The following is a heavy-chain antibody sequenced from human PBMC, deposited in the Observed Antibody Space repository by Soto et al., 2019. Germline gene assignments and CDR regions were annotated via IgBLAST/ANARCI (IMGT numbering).Heavy chain of an antibody. CDR1: GGSISSYY. CDR3: ARGRMTTPHRWFDP. J-gene: IGHJ5*02. V-gene: IGHV4-59*08. D-gene: IGHD4-17*01. CDR2: IYYSGST. Sequence: SETLSLTCTVSGGSISSYYWSWIRQPPGKGLEWIGYIYYSGSTNYNPSLKSRVTISVDTSKNQFSLKLSSVTAADTAVYYCARGRMTTPHRWFDPWGQGTLVTLSS.